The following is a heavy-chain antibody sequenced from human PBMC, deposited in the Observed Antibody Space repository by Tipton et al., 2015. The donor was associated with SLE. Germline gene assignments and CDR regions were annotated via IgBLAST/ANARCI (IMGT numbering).Heavy chain of an antibody. J-gene: IGHJ4*02. CDR1: GGSISSRY. CDR3: VRGPRYGGNDGYFDD. V-gene: IGHV4-59*11. CDR2: FHSIGSA. Sequence: TLSLTCTVSGGSISSRYWGWIRQPPGKGLGWIGDFHSIGSANYKSSLRSRGTISIDPSKNQISLKLNSVTAADTAVYYCVRGPRYGGNDGYFDDWGQGTLVTVSS. D-gene: IGHD1-26*01.